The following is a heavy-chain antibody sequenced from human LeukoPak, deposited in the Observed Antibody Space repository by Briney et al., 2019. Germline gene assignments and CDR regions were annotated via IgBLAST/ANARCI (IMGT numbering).Heavy chain of an antibody. V-gene: IGHV4-39*07. CDR2: IIYSGST. Sequence: SETLSLTCTVSGGSISSSSYYWGWIRQPPGKGLEWIGSIIYSGSTYYNPSLKSRVTISIDTSKNQFSLKLSSVTAADTAVYYCARQKGGSSWSLGLYYFDYLGQGTLVTVSS. J-gene: IGHJ4*02. CDR1: GGSISSSSYY. CDR3: ARQKGGSSWSLGLYYFDY. D-gene: IGHD6-13*01.